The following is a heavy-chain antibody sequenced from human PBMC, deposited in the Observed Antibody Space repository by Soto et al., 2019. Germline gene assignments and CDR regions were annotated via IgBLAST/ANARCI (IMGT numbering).Heavy chain of an antibody. Sequence: GGSLRLSCTTSGFTVSSSHMTWVRQAPGKGLEWVSVIYSGGSSYYAVSVQGRFTISRDNSKNTVYLQMNSLRGEDTAMYYCARLGPYGSESYSFRYNRFDPLGQGTLVTVSS. CDR3: ARLGPYGSESYSFRYNRFDP. J-gene: IGHJ5*02. CDR1: GFTVSSSH. D-gene: IGHD3-10*01. V-gene: IGHV3-53*01. CDR2: IYSGGSS.